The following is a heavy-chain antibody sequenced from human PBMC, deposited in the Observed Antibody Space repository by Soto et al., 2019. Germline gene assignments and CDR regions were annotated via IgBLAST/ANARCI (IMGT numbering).Heavy chain of an antibody. J-gene: IGHJ4*02. V-gene: IGHV3-74*01. CDR1: GFTFSSRW. CDR2: IKTDGTST. Sequence: GGSLRLSCAASGFTFSSRWMHWVRQAPGKGLVWVSRIKTDGTSTSYADSVKGRFTISRDNANNTLYLQMNSLRAEDTGMYYCARDQDTYGQAVFDSWGQGTLVTVSS. CDR3: ARDQDTYGQAVFDS. D-gene: IGHD2-15*01.